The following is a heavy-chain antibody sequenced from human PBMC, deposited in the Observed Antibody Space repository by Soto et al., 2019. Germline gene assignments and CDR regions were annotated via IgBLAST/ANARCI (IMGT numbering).Heavy chain of an antibody. J-gene: IGHJ4*02. CDR1: GFSLRTTGVG. V-gene: IGHV2-5*02. D-gene: IGHD6-13*01. Sequence: QITLKESGPTLVKPTQTLTLTCTFSGFSLRTTGVGVGWVRQPPGKALEWLALIYWDDAKRYSPSLESRLTITKDTSKNQVVLTVTNVDPLDTATYFCAHLRGSTWDPFASWGQGTLVTVSS. CDR3: AHLRGSTWDPFAS. CDR2: IYWDDAK.